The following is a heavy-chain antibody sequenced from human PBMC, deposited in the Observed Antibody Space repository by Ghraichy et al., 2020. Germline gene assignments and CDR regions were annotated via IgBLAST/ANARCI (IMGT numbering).Heavy chain of an antibody. J-gene: IGHJ4*02. CDR2: ISYDGTYN. CDR1: GFTFSYYA. Sequence: GGSLRLSCAASGFTFSYYAMHWVRQAPGKGLEWVSLISYDGTYNYYADPVRGRFTISRDDSKNTLYLHMNNLRPEDTAVYYCARGPSSPYYFDYWGQGTLVTVSS. V-gene: IGHV3-30-3*01. CDR3: ARGPSSPYYFDY.